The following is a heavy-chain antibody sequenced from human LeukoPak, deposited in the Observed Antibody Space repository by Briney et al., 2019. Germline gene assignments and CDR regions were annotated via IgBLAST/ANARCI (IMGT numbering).Heavy chain of an antibody. CDR1: GGTFSSYA. Sequence: ASVKVSCKASGGTFSSYAISWVRQAPGQGLEWMGGIIPIFGTANYAQKFQGRVTITADESTSTAYMELSSLRSEDTAVYYCARDQGSSRYYYYYYMDVWGKGTTVTVSS. CDR3: ARDQGSSRYYYYYYMDV. V-gene: IGHV1-69*13. CDR2: IIPIFGTA. D-gene: IGHD6-13*01. J-gene: IGHJ6*03.